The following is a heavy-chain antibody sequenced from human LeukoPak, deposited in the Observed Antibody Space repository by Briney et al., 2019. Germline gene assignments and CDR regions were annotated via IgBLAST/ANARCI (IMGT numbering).Heavy chain of an antibody. D-gene: IGHD6-6*01. CDR2: FDPEDGET. CDR1: GYTPTELS. V-gene: IGHV1-24*01. CDR3: TTVGPAASLFDY. Sequence: ASVKVSCKVSGYTPTELSMHWVRQAPGKGLEWLGGFDPEDGETIYAQKFQGRVTMTEDTSTDTAYMELSSLRSEDTAVYYCTTVGPAASLFDYWGQGTLVTVSS. J-gene: IGHJ4*02.